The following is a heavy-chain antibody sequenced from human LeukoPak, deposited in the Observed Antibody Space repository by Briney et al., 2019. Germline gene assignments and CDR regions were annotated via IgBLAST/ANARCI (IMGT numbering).Heavy chain of an antibody. J-gene: IGHJ5*02. CDR1: GFTLSTYE. Sequence: PGGSLRLACAASGFTLSTYEMTWVRQAPGKGLELVSYISSSGNTIYYADSVKGRFTISRDNAKKSLYLQMNSLRVEDTAVYYCARDASKRSNKFDPWGQGTLVTVSS. CDR3: ARDASKRSNKFDP. CDR2: ISSSGNTI. D-gene: IGHD2/OR15-2a*01. V-gene: IGHV3-48*03.